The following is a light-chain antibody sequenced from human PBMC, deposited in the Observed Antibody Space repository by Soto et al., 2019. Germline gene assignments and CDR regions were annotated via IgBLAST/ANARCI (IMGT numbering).Light chain of an antibody. CDR1: HSIRKY. CDR2: DAS. V-gene: IGKV1-5*01. Sequence: DIQMTQSPSTLSASVGDRVTITCRASHSIRKYLTWYQQKPGRVPNLLIYDASVVQSGVPSRFSGGGFGTEFTLPISSLQPDDFATYYCLQYSIFPFTFGPGTKVDVK. J-gene: IGKJ3*01. CDR3: LQYSIFPFT.